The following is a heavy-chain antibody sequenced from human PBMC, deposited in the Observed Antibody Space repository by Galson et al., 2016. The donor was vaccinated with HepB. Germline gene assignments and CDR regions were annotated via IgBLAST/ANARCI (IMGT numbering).Heavy chain of an antibody. Sequence: SGGALRNYAIDWVRQAPGQGLEWMGGIIPSFGTTNYAQKFQGTLTITADKSTSTAYMDLSSLRSEDTAVYYCARADTYCSGGGCYSIRFDPWGQGTLVTVSS. CDR1: GGALRNYA. CDR3: ARADTYCSGGGCYSIRFDP. V-gene: IGHV1-69*06. J-gene: IGHJ5*02. CDR2: IIPSFGTT. D-gene: IGHD2-15*01.